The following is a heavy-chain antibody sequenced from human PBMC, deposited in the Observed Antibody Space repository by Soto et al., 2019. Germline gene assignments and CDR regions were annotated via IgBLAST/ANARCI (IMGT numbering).Heavy chain of an antibody. V-gene: IGHV6-1*01. J-gene: IGHJ4*02. CDR3: ARVGYGPRAQIAVAGYYFDY. CDR2: TYYRSKWYN. CDR1: GDSVSSNSAA. Sequence: PSQTLSLTCAISGDSVSSNSAAWNWIRQSPSRGLEWLGRTYYRSKWYNDYAVSVKSRITINPDTSKNQFSLQLNSVTPEDTAVYYCARVGYGPRAQIAVAGYYFDYWGQGTLVTVSS. D-gene: IGHD6-19*01.